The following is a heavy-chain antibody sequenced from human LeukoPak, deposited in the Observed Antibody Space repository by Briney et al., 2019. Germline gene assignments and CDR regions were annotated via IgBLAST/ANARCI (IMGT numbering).Heavy chain of an antibody. V-gene: IGHV3-30*02. J-gene: IGHJ4*02. CDR2: IRYDGSNK. Sequence: PGGSLRLSCAASGFTFSSYGMHWVRQAPGKGLEWVAFIRYDGSNKYYADSVKGRFTISRDNSKNTLYLQMNSLRAEDTAVYYCAKDGLFAPGFDYWGQGTLVTVSS. CDR1: GFTFSSYG. CDR3: AKDGLFAPGFDY.